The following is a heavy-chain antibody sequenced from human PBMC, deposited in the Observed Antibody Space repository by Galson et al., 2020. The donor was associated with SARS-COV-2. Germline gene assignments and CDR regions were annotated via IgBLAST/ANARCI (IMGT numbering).Heavy chain of an antibody. D-gene: IGHD7-27*01. CDR3: APRLGRISLLGILVAPLGY. Sequence: GGSLRLSCAASGFTVSSYEMNWVRQAPGKGLEWISYISTGARTRHYADSVRGRFTISRDDAKNSLYLEMNSLRAEDTAVYYCAPRLGRISLLGILVAPLGYWGQGTLVTVSS. CDR2: ISTGARTR. J-gene: IGHJ4*02. CDR1: GFTVSSYE. V-gene: IGHV3-48*03.